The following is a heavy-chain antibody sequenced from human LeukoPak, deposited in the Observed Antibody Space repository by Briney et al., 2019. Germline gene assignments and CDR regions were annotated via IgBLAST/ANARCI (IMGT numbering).Heavy chain of an antibody. J-gene: IGHJ4*02. D-gene: IGHD2-15*01. CDR2: INTSGST. CDR3: AREGIIATTQFDY. CDR1: GGSISSYY. V-gene: IGHV4-4*07. Sequence: SETLSLTCTVSGGSISSYYWSWSRQPAGKGLEWIGRINTSGSTNYNPSLKSRGTLSVDTSKNQFSLRLSSVTAADTAVYYCAREGIIATTQFDYWGQGTLVTVSS.